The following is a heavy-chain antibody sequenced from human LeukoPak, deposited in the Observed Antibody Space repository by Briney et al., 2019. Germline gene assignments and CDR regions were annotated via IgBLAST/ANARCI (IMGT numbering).Heavy chain of an antibody. J-gene: IGHJ4*02. Sequence: SETLSLTCTVSGGSISSGDYYWSWIRQPPGKGLEWIGYIYYSGSAYYNPSLKSRVTISVDTSKNQFSLKLSSVTAADTAVYYCARGLARFHGSASDYWGQGALVTVPS. V-gene: IGHV4-30-4*01. D-gene: IGHD2-2*03. CDR1: GGSISSGDYY. CDR3: ARGLARFHGSASDY. CDR2: IYYSGSA.